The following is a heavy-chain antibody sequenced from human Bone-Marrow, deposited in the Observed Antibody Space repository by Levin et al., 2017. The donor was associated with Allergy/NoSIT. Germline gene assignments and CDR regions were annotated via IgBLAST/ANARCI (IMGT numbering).Heavy chain of an antibody. D-gene: IGHD4-17*01. CDR3: AKAGTTVMVSYYYMDV. J-gene: IGHJ6*03. V-gene: IGHV3-23*01. Sequence: SGGSLRLSCAASRPILSDYAMNWVRQAPGKGLQWVSGMSGSGGATYYADSVKGRFTISRDYSKSTVFLQMNSLRADDTAVYYYAKAGTTVMVSYYYMDVWGTGTTVTVSS. CDR2: MSGSGGAT. CDR1: RPILSDYA.